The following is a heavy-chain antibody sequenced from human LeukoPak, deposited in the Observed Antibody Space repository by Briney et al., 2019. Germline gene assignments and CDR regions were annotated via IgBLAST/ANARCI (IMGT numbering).Heavy chain of an antibody. V-gene: IGHV1-2*02. CDR3: ARAVTGTGGLDY. CDR2: INPHSGDT. D-gene: IGHD6-19*01. J-gene: IGHJ4*02. Sequence: SVNVACKASEYTFIGYYMYWVRQAPGQGLEWMGWINPHSGDTRYAQKFQGRVTMTRDTSINTAYMELSSLRSDDAAVYYCARAVTGTGGLDYWGQGTLVTVSS. CDR1: EYTFIGYY.